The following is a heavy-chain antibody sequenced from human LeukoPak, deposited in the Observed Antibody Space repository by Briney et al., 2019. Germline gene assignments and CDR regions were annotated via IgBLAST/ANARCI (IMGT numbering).Heavy chain of an antibody. V-gene: IGHV5-51*01. D-gene: IGHD3-3*01. Sequence: GESLKISCKASGYSFTSYWIGWVRQMPGKVLEWMWIIYPGDSDTRYSTSFHGHATISADTSISTAYLQWSSLKASDTAMYYCARGGYDFWSGYYPGDYWGQGTLVTVSS. CDR3: ARGGYDFWSGYYPGDY. J-gene: IGHJ4*02. CDR2: IYPGDSDT. CDR1: GYSFTSYW.